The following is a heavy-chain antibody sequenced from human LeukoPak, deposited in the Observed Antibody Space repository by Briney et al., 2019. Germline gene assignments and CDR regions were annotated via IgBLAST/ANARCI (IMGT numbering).Heavy chain of an antibody. Sequence: GGPLRLSCAASGFTFSSYSMNWVRQAPGKGLEWVSYTSSSSSTIYYADSVKGRFTISRDNAKNSLYLQMNSLRDEDTAVYYCARGGSSWYRGENWFDPWGQGTLVTVSS. V-gene: IGHV3-48*02. CDR1: GFTFSSYS. D-gene: IGHD6-13*01. CDR2: TSSSSSTI. CDR3: ARGGSSWYRGENWFDP. J-gene: IGHJ5*02.